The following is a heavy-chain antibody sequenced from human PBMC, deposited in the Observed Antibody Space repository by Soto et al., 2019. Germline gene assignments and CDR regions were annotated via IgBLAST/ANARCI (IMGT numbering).Heavy chain of an antibody. CDR3: ARNYDSTAGGAFDL. J-gene: IGHJ3*01. CDR1: GFTVSSNY. Sequence: EVQLVESGGGLIQPGGSLRLSCAASGFTVSSNYMSWVRQAPGKGLEWVSVIYSGGSTYYADSVKGRFTISRDNSKNTRYLQMNSLRAEDSAVYYGARNYDSTAGGAFDLWGQGTMVTVSS. CDR2: IYSGGST. D-gene: IGHD3-22*01. V-gene: IGHV3-53*01.